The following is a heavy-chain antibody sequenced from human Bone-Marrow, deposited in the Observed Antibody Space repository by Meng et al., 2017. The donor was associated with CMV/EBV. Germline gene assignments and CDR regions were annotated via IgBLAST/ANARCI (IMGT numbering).Heavy chain of an antibody. V-gene: IGHV4-34*01. CDR1: GGSFSGYY. CDR2: INHSGST. D-gene: IGHD5-24*01. CDR3: ATSYGYNSPDAFDI. Sequence: SETLSLTCAVYGGSFSGYYWSWIRQPPGKGLEWIGEINHSGSTNYNPSLKSRVTISVDTSKNQFSLKLSSVTAADTAVYYCATSYGYNSPDAFDIWGQGTRVTVSS. J-gene: IGHJ3*02.